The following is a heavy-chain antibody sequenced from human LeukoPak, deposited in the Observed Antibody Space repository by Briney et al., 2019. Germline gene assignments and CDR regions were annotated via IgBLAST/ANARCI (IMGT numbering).Heavy chain of an antibody. Sequence: GGSLRLPCAASGFTFSSYWMSWVRQAPGKGLEWVANIKQDGSEKYYVDSVKGRFTISRDNAKNSLYLQMNSLRAEDTAVYYCASDMASITMVRGVSFDYWGQGTLVTVSS. CDR1: GFTFSSYW. CDR3: ASDMASITMVRGVSFDY. J-gene: IGHJ4*02. V-gene: IGHV3-7*03. D-gene: IGHD3-10*01. CDR2: IKQDGSEK.